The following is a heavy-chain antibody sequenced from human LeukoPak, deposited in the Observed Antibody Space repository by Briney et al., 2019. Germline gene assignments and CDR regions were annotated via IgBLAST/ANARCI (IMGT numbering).Heavy chain of an antibody. Sequence: PGGSLRLSCAASGFTFSSYEMNWVRQAPGKGLEWVSTISAGAGNTYYAVSVKGRFTISRDGSSNTLYLQMTSLRADDTAVYYCAKRGFLIPVSGTCYFESWGQGTLVTVSS. V-gene: IGHV3-23*01. CDR2: ISAGAGNT. CDR3: AKRGFLIPVSGTCYFES. J-gene: IGHJ4*02. CDR1: GFTFSSYE. D-gene: IGHD3-10*01.